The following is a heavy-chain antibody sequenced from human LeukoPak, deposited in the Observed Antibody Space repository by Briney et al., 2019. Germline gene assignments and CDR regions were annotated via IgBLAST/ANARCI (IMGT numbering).Heavy chain of an antibody. Sequence: GASVKFSCKASGYTFTGYYMHWVRQATGQGLEWMGWMNPNSGNTGYAQKFQGRVTMTRNTSISTAYMELSSLRSEDTAVYYCARGRMGPDYWGQGTLVTVSS. V-gene: IGHV1-8*02. D-gene: IGHD1-14*01. CDR1: GYTFTGYY. CDR3: ARGRMGPDY. CDR2: MNPNSGNT. J-gene: IGHJ4*02.